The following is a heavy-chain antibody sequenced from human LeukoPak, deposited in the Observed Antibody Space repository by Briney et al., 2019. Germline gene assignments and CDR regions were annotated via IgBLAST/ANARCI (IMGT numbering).Heavy chain of an antibody. CDR3: TTDGSMVGATTDFDY. D-gene: IGHD1-26*01. Sequence: GGSLRLSCAASGFTVSSNYMSWVRQAPGKGLEWVSVIYSGGSTYYADSVKGRFTISRDNSKNTLYLQMNSLRAEDTAVYYCTTDGSMVGATTDFDYWGQGTLVTVSS. V-gene: IGHV3-53*01. CDR2: IYSGGST. J-gene: IGHJ4*02. CDR1: GFTVSSNY.